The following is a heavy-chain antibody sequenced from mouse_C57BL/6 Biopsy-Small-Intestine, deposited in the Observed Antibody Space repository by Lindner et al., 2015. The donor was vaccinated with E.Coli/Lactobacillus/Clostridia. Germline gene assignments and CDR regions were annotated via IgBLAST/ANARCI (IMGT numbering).Heavy chain of an antibody. J-gene: IGHJ2*01. CDR2: IFPGNGDT. CDR3: ARNYDSSWRVDY. V-gene: IGHV1-82*01. CDR1: GYAFSSSW. Sequence: VQLQESGAELVRPGTSVKVSCKASGYAFSSSWMNWVKQRPEKGLEWIGRIFPGNGDTNYNEKFKGKAILTADKSSSTAYMQLSSLTSEDSAVYFCARNYDSSWRVDYWGQGTTLTVSS. D-gene: IGHD1-1*01.